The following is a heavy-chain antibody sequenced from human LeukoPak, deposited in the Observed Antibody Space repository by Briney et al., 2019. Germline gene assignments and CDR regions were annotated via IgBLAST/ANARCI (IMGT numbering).Heavy chain of an antibody. Sequence: GGSLRLSCAASGFTFISYAMCWVRQAPGEGLEWVALISFDGRNKYFADSVKGRFTISRDDSKNTLYLQMNSLRTDDMGVYYCARDKMGTHYFDYWGQGTLVTVSS. CDR3: ARDKMGTHYFDY. V-gene: IGHV3-30*04. D-gene: IGHD5-24*01. CDR1: GFTFISYA. CDR2: ISFDGRNK. J-gene: IGHJ4*02.